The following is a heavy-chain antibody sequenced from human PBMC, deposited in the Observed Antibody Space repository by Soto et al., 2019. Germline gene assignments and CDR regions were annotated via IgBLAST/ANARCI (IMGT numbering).Heavy chain of an antibody. D-gene: IGHD6-13*01. J-gene: IGHJ4*02. CDR2: IYYSGST. Sequence: PSETLSLTCTVSGGSISSGGYYWSWIRQHPGKGLEWIGYIYYSGSTYYNPSLKSRVTISVDTSKNQFSLKLSSVTAADTAVYYCARVAIAAAGFDYWGQGTLVTVSS. V-gene: IGHV4-31*03. CDR1: GGSISSGGYY. CDR3: ARVAIAAAGFDY.